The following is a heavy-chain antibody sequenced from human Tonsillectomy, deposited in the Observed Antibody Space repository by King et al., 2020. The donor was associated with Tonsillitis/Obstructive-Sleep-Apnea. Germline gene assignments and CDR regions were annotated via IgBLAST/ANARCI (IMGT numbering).Heavy chain of an antibody. J-gene: IGHJ4*02. CDR2: IDWDDDK. CDR3: VRTPSSGSYTTADY. Sequence: TLKESGPALVKPTQTLTLTCTFSGFSLSSSGMCVSWIRQPPGKALEWLSRIDWDDDKYYSTSLKTRLTIPKDTSKNQVVLKMTKMDPVDKATYYCVRTPSSGSYTTADYWGQGTLVTVS. V-gene: IGHV2-70*11. CDR1: GFSLSSSGMC. D-gene: IGHD1-26*01.